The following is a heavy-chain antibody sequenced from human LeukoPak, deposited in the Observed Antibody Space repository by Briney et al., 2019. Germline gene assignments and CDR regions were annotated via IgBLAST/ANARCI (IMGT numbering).Heavy chain of an antibody. CDR2: IWYDGTNK. J-gene: IGHJ2*01. V-gene: IGHV3-33*01. Sequence: GGSLRLSCVASGFTFSNYGMHWVRQAPGKGLEWVAVIWYDGTNKYYVDSVKGRFTISRDNYKNTLHLQMDGLRVEDTAVYYCARGPCGDDCFSYWYFDLWGRGTLVTVSS. CDR1: GFTFSNYG. D-gene: IGHD2-21*02. CDR3: ARGPCGDDCFSYWYFDL.